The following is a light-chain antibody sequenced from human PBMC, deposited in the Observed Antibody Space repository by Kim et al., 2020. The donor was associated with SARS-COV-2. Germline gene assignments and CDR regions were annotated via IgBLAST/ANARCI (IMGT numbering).Light chain of an antibody. CDR1: KLGDKY. CDR3: QAWDSSTAV. Sequence: VFPGQTASITCSGDKLGDKYACWYQQKPGQSPVLVIYEDHKRPSGIPERFSGSNSENTATLTISGTQAMDEADYYCQAWDSSTAVFGGGTQLTVL. J-gene: IGLJ2*01. CDR2: EDH. V-gene: IGLV3-1*01.